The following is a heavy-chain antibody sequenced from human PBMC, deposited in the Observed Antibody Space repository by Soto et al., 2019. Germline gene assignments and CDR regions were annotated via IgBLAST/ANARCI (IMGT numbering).Heavy chain of an antibody. CDR3: ARAPRYYDFWSGYPMDGFDY. CDR1: GYTFTSYG. CDR2: ISAYNGNT. Sequence: ASVKVSCKASGYTFTSYGISWVRQAPGQGLEWMGWISAYNGNTNYAQKLQGRVTMTTDTSTSTAYMELRSLRSDDTAVYYCARAPRYYDFWSGYPMDGFDYWGQGTLVTVSS. D-gene: IGHD3-3*01. V-gene: IGHV1-18*01. J-gene: IGHJ4*02.